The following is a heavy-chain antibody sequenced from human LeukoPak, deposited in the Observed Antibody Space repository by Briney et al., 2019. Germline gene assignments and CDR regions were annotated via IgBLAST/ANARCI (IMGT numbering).Heavy chain of an antibody. Sequence: ASVKVSCKASGYTFTSYYMHWVRQAPGQGLEWMGIINPSGGSTSYAQKFQGRVTMTRDTSTSTVYMELSSLRPEDTAVYYCARNSNAKRYFDYWGQGTLVTVSS. V-gene: IGHV1-46*01. CDR3: ARNSNAKRYFDY. CDR1: GYTFTSYY. D-gene: IGHD2/OR15-2a*01. J-gene: IGHJ4*02. CDR2: INPSGGST.